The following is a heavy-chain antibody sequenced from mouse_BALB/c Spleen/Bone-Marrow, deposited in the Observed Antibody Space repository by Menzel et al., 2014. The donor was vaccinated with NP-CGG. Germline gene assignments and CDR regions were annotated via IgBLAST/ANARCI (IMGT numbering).Heavy chain of an antibody. V-gene: IGHV1-80*01. J-gene: IGHJ2*01. Sequence: VQLQHPGAELVRPGSSVKISCESSGYVFSTYWINWVKQRPGQGLEWIGQIYPGDGDTDYNGKFKDKATLTADKSSNTAYMQLSSLTSEDSAVYFCARGGISVDYWGQGTTLTVSS. CDR3: ARGGISVDY. CDR2: IYPGDGDT. CDR1: GYVFSTYW.